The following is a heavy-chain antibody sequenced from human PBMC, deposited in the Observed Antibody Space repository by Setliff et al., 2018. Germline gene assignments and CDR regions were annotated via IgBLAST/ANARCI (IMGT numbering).Heavy chain of an antibody. V-gene: IGHV4-34*01. CDR2: ISHSGDP. D-gene: IGHD3-3*01. CDR3: ARAPQYSNFWYALSWFDP. J-gene: IGHJ5*02. CDR1: GGSFSGHH. Sequence: TLSLPCAVYGGSFSGHHWSWIRQPPGKGLEWIGEISHSGDPNYNPSLKSRVTISLDTSKNQFSLKLTSVTAADTAVYYCARAPQYSNFWYALSWFDPWGQGTLVTV.